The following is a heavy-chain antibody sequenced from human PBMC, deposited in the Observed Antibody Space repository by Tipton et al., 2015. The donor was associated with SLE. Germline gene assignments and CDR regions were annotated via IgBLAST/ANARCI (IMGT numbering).Heavy chain of an antibody. CDR3: ATDLPGDRDFDS. CDR1: GFTFSNYE. Sequence: SLRLSCVVSGFTFSNYEMNWVRQAPGEGLEWVSYISTSATSTLYADSVKGRFTISRDDAKNSLFLQMNSLRVEDTAIYYCATDLPGDRDFDSRGQGTLVTVSS. J-gene: IGHJ4*02. V-gene: IGHV3-48*03. CDR2: ISTSATST. D-gene: IGHD7-27*01.